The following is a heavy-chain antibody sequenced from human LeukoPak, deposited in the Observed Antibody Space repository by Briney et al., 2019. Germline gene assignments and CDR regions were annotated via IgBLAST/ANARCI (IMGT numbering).Heavy chain of an antibody. D-gene: IGHD6-13*01. CDR2: IYYSGST. J-gene: IGHJ4*02. V-gene: IGHV4-39*07. CDR1: GGSISSSSYY. CDR3: AGARSSSWYDYQAHLDY. Sequence: PSETLSLTCTVSGGSISSSSYYWGWIRQPPGKGLEWIGSIYYSGSTYYNPSLKSRVTISVDTSKNQFSLKLSSVTAADTAVYYCAGARSSSWYDYQAHLDYWGQGTLVTVSS.